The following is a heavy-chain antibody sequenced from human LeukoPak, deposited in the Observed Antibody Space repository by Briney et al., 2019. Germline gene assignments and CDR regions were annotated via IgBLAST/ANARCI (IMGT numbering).Heavy chain of an antibody. CDR1: GFTFSSYG. CDR3: AKGATSCSSTSCPDAFDI. V-gene: IGHV3-30*02. D-gene: IGHD2-2*01. Sequence: GGSLRLSCAASGFTFSSYGMNWVRQTPGKGLEWVAVIWYGESNKYYADSVKGRFTISRDNSKNTLYLQMNSLRAEDTAVYYCAKGATSCSSTSCPDAFDIWGQGTMATVSS. J-gene: IGHJ3*02. CDR2: IWYGESNK.